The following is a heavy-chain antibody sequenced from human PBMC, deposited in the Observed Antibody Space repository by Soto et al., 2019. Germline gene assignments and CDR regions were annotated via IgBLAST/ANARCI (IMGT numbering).Heavy chain of an antibody. J-gene: IGHJ5*02. CDR3: AKDLGGHGGGINWFDP. D-gene: IGHD2-21*01. Sequence: ASVKVSCKASGYTFSSYYMSWVRQAPGQGLEWLGIINPSGGYTTYAQRFLGRVTMTSDTSTSTVHMELGSLTSEDTAVYYCAKDLGGHGGGINWFDPWGQGTLVTVSS. V-gene: IGHV1-46*01. CDR2: INPSGGYT. CDR1: GYTFSSYY.